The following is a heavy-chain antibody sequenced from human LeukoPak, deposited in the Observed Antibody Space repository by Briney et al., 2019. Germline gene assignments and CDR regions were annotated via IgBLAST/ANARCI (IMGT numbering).Heavy chain of an antibody. V-gene: IGHV3-30*02. D-gene: IGHD1-26*01. CDR2: IRYDGSNK. CDR3: AKGSRGSPPYYMDV. J-gene: IGHJ6*03. CDR1: GFTFSSYG. Sequence: GGSLRLSCAASGFTFSSYGMHWVRQAPGKGLEWVAFIRYDGSNKYYADSVKGRFTISRDNSKNTLYLQMNSLRAEDTAVYYCAKGSRGSPPYYMDVWGKGTTVTVSS.